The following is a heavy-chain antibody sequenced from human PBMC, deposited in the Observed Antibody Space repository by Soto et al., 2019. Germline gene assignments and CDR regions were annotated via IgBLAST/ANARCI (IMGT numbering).Heavy chain of an antibody. CDR2: IYYSGST. CDR1: GGSISSSSYY. J-gene: IGHJ4*02. D-gene: IGHD6-19*01. V-gene: IGHV4-39*01. Sequence: QLQESGPGLVKPSETLSLTCTVSGGSISSSSYYWGWIRQPPGKGLEWIGSIYYSGSTYYNPSLKSRVTISVDTSKNQFSLKLSSVTAADTAVYYCARLEQWLVMGYFDYWGQGTLVTVSS. CDR3: ARLEQWLVMGYFDY.